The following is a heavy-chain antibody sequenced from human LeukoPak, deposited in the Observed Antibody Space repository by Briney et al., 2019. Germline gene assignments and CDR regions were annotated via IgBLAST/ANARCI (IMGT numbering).Heavy chain of an antibody. CDR1: GGSFSGYY. CDR2: INHSGST. Sequence: SETLSLTCAVYGGSFSGYYWSWIRQPPGKGLEWIGEINHSGSTNYNPPLKSRVTISVDTSKNQFSLKLSSVTAADTAVYYCATIGSTYGGNSRRNYWGQGTLVTVSS. CDR3: ATIGSTYGGNSRRNY. D-gene: IGHD4-23*01. J-gene: IGHJ4*02. V-gene: IGHV4-34*01.